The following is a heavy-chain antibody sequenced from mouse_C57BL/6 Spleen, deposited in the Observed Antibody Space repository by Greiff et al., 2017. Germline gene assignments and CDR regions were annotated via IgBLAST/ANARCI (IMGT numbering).Heavy chain of an antibody. CDR3: ARQNDYDGGAWFAY. D-gene: IGHD2-4*01. CDR1: GFTFSSYG. J-gene: IGHJ3*01. Sequence: EVQLVESGGDLVKPGGSLKLSCAASGFTFSSYGLSWVRQTPDKRLEWVATISSGGSYTYYPDSVKGRFTISRDNAKNTLYLQMSSLKSEDTAMYYCARQNDYDGGAWFAYWGQGTLVTVSA. V-gene: IGHV5-6*01. CDR2: ISSGGSYT.